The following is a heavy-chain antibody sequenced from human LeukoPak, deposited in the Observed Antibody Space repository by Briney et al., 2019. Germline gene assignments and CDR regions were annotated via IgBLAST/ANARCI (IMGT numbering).Heavy chain of an antibody. J-gene: IGHJ4*02. CDR3: ARGHCSSASCQPFYFDY. CDR2: IRGSSGYM. V-gene: IGHV3-21*01. D-gene: IGHD2-2*01. Sequence: PGGSLRLSCAASGFTFGSYSIDWVRQAPGKGLEWVSSIRGSSGYMYYADSVKGRFTISRDDAKNSLFLQMNSLRAEDTAVYYCARGHCSSASCQPFYFDYWGQGTLVTVSS. CDR1: GFTFGSYS.